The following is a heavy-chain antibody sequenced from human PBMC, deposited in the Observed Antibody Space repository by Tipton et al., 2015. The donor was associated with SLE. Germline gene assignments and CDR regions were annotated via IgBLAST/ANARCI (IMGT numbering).Heavy chain of an antibody. V-gene: IGHV4-59*12. J-gene: IGHJ4*02. CDR2: IYYSGST. D-gene: IGHD2-8*02. CDR3: AREACTGGACYFDS. CDR1: GASISDYY. Sequence: TLSLTCTVSGASISDYYHTWIRQPPGKGLEWIGNIYYSGSTYYNPSLKSRLSISVDTSMNQVSLRLGYVTAADTAVYYCAREACTGGACYFDSWGQGSLVTVSS.